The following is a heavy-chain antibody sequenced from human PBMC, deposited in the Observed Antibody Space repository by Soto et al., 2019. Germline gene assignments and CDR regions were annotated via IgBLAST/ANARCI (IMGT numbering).Heavy chain of an antibody. CDR3: VREYYDILTGYSRFDS. V-gene: IGHV4-59*11. Sequence: SETLSLTCTVSGDSITSHYWSWVRQPPGKGLEWIGYIYHSGTTNYNPSLISRVTISVDTSKKQSSLKLSSVTAADTAVYWCVREYYDILTGYSRFDSWGQGTLVTVSS. CDR1: GDSITSHY. J-gene: IGHJ4*02. CDR2: IYHSGTT. D-gene: IGHD3-9*01.